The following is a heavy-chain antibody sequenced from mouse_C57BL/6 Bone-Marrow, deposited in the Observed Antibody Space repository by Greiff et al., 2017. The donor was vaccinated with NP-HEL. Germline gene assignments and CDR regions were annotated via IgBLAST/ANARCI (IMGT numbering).Heavy chain of an antibody. Sequence: VQVVESGAELARPGASVKLSCKASGYTFTSYGISWVKQRTGQGLEWIGEIYPRSGNTYYNEKFKGKATLTADKSSSTAYMELRSLTSEDSAVYFCAKFITTVVGYFDVWGTGTTVTVSS. V-gene: IGHV1-81*01. CDR2: IYPRSGNT. CDR1: GYTFTSYG. D-gene: IGHD1-1*01. J-gene: IGHJ1*03. CDR3: AKFITTVVGYFDV.